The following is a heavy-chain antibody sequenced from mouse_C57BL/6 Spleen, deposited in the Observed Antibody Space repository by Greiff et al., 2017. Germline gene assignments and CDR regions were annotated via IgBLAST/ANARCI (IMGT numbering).Heavy chain of an antibody. CDR2: IDPSDSYT. Sequence: QVQLQQPGAELVKPGASVKLSCKASGYTFTRYWLQWVKQRPGQGLEWIGEIDPSDSYTNYNHKFKGKATLTVDTSSSPAYMQRSSLTSEDSAVYYCARREMGRAYWYFDVWGTGTTGTVAS. D-gene: IGHD4-1*01. CDR3: ARREMGRAYWYFDV. J-gene: IGHJ1*03. V-gene: IGHV1-50*01. CDR1: GYTFTRYW.